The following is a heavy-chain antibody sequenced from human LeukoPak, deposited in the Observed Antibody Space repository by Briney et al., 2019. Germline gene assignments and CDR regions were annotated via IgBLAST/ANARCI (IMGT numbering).Heavy chain of an antibody. V-gene: IGHV3-48*02. CDR2: ISSSSSTI. CDR1: GFTFGNYA. J-gene: IGHJ5*02. D-gene: IGHD3-22*01. CDR3: ARGQYYYDSSGYT. Sequence: GGSLRLSCAASGFTFGNYAMNWVRQAPGKGLEWVSYISSSSSTIYYADSVKGRFTISRDNAKNSLYLQMNSLRDEDTAVYYCARGQYYYDSSGYTWGQGTLVTVSS.